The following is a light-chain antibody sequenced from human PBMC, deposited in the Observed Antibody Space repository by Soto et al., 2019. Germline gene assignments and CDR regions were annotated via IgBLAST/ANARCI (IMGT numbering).Light chain of an antibody. CDR3: QQNYSTPPWT. CDR2: AAF. J-gene: IGKJ1*01. V-gene: IGKV1-39*01. Sequence: DIQMTQSPSSLSASVGDRVTITCRASQSIVTYLNWYLQKPGKAPKLLIYAAFNLQSEVPSRFSGSGSGTDFTLTISSLQPEDFATYFCQQNYSTPPWTFGQGTKVESK. CDR1: QSIVTY.